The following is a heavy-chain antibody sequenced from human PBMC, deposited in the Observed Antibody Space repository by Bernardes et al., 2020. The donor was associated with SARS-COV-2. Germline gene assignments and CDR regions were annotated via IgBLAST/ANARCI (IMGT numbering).Heavy chain of an antibody. V-gene: IGHV3-21*01. CDR2: LSGAGLYL. CDR3: ARDVGGTDWRFGFDV. Sequence: SCVASGFTFRNSLFSWFRQAPGPGLAWVSSLSGAGLYLYYGDSVRGRFTTSRDNTRTSVFLQMESLRAEDTAVYYCARDVGGTDWRFGFDVWGPGTMVHVSS. CDR1: GFTFRNSL. D-gene: IGHD3-9*01. J-gene: IGHJ3*01.